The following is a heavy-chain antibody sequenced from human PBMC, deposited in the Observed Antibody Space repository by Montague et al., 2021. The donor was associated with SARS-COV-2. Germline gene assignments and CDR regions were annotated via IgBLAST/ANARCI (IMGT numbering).Heavy chain of an antibody. CDR3: ARGQIDVNMIVVVVAGASFYMDV. V-gene: IGHV4-34*01. J-gene: IGHJ6*03. D-gene: IGHD3-22*01. CDR2: IKTSGSA. CDR1: GGSFSGYH. Sequence: SETLSLTCAVYGGSFSGYHWTWIRQSPGKGLEWIGEIKTSGSANYNPSLKSRITISGDTSKNQFSLKLTSVTAADTAVYYCARGQIDVNMIVVVVAGASFYMDVWGKGTTVTVSS.